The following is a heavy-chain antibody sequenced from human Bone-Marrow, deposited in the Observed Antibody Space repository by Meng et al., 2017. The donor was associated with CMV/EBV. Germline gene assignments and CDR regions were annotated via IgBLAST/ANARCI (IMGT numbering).Heavy chain of an antibody. CDR1: GGSLSGYY. CDR3: ARGRGRYYYDSSGYYGY. CDR2: TNHRGST. J-gene: IGHJ4*02. Sequence: SETLSLTCAVYGGSLSGYYWSWIRQPPGKGLEWIGETNHRGSTNYNPSLKSRVTISVDTSQNQFSLKLSSVTAADTAVYYCARGRGRYYYDSSGYYGYWGQGTLVTVSS. D-gene: IGHD3-22*01. V-gene: IGHV4-34*01.